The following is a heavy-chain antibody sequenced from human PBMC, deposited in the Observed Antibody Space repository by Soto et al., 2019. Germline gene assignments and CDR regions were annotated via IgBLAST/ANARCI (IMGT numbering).Heavy chain of an antibody. CDR3: VYRYYYDRKLDY. D-gene: IGHD3-22*01. V-gene: IGHV2-5*02. CDR1: GFSLSTSGVG. Sequence: QITLKESGPTLVKPTQTLTLTCTFSGFSLSTSGVGVGWIRQPPGKALEWLTLIYWDDDKRYSPSLRSRLTITKDTSKNQVVLTMTNMDPVDTATYYCVYRYYYDRKLDYWGQGTLVTVSS. J-gene: IGHJ4*02. CDR2: IYWDDDK.